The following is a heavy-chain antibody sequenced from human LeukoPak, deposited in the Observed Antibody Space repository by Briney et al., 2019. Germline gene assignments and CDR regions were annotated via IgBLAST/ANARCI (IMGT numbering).Heavy chain of an antibody. V-gene: IGHV4-59*01. CDR1: AGSINNYY. D-gene: IGHD6-6*01. CDR3: ARVAARYVGMDV. CDR2: IYYSGST. Sequence: SETLSLTCTVSAGSINNYYWSWIRQPPGKGLEWIGYIYYSGSTNYNPSLKSRVTISVDTSKKQVSLNLSSVTAADTAVYYCARVAARYVGMDVWGQGATVTVSS. J-gene: IGHJ6*02.